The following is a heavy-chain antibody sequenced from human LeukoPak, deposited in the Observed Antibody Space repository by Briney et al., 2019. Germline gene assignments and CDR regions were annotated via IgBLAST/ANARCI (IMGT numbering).Heavy chain of an antibody. J-gene: IGHJ4*02. Sequence: GSSVTVSCTASGYTFTGYYMHWVRQAPGQGLEWMGWINPNSGGTNYAQKFQGRVTMTRDTSISTAYMELSRLRSDDTAVYYCARDDPFGGLDYWGQGTLVTVSS. CDR2: INPNSGGT. D-gene: IGHD3-16*01. V-gene: IGHV1-2*02. CDR3: ARDDPFGGLDY. CDR1: GYTFTGYY.